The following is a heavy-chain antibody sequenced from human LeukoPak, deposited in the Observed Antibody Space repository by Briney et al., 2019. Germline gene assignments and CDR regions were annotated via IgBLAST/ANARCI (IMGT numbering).Heavy chain of an antibody. J-gene: IGHJ5*01. CDR1: GDSISNYY. CDR3: ARGSSSWPARFDC. CDR2: ISYSGTT. Sequence: SETLSLTCTVSGDSISNYYWSWIRQPPGKGLEWIGYISYSGTTNYNPSLKSRVTMSVDTSKNQFSPKVNSVTAADTAVYYCARGSSSWPARFDCWGQGTLVTVSS. V-gene: IGHV4-59*01. D-gene: IGHD6-13*01.